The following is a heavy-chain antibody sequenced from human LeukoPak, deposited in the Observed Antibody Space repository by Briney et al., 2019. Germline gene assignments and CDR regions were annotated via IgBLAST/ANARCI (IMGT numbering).Heavy chain of an antibody. CDR1: GFTSSSYS. J-gene: IGHJ3*02. V-gene: IGHV3-48*01. CDR3: ARDWAPEIDAFDI. Sequence: GGSLRLSCAASGFTSSSYSMNWVRQAPGKGLEWVSYISSSSSTIYYADSVKGRFTISRDNAKNSLYLQMNSLRAEDTAVYYCARDWAPEIDAFDIWGQGTMVTVSS. CDR2: ISSSSSTI. D-gene: IGHD3-16*01.